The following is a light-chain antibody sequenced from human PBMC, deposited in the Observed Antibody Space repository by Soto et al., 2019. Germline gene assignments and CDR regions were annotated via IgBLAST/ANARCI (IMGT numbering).Light chain of an antibody. CDR2: DVT. Sequence: QSALTQPASVSGSPGQSITISCTGTSSDVGGYHYVSWYQQHPGKAPKLMIYDVTNRPSGVSNRFSGSKSGNTASLTISGLQAEDEADYYCSSYSSSSTVVFGGGTKLTV. CDR1: SSDVGGYHY. J-gene: IGLJ2*01. V-gene: IGLV2-14*03. CDR3: SSYSSSSTVV.